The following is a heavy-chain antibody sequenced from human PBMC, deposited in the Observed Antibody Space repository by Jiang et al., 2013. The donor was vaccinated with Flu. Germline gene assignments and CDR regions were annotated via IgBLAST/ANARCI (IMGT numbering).Heavy chain of an antibody. J-gene: IGHJ4*02. Sequence: VQLVESGAEVRKPGASVKVSCKASGYTFTSYYMHWVRQAPGQGLEWMGIINPSGGSTSYAEKFQGRLTMTSDTSTSTVNMELSSLRSEDTAVYYCATGYSSGSFDFWGQGTMVTVSS. CDR1: GYTFTSYY. CDR3: ATGYSSGSFDF. D-gene: IGHD6-19*01. V-gene: IGHV1-46*01. CDR2: INPSGGST.